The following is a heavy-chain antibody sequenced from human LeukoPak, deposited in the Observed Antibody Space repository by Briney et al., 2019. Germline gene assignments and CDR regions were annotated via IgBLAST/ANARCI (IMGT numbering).Heavy chain of an antibody. V-gene: IGHV3-7*01. J-gene: IGHJ4*02. CDR3: ARLKDDVTKLDY. Sequence: PGGSLRLSCAASGFIFSSYEMSWVRQAPGKGLEWVANINQDGSQKRYVDSVQGRFTISRDNTKNSLFLQMNSLRAEDTAVYYCARLKDDVTKLDYWGQGTLVTVSS. CDR1: GFIFSSYE. D-gene: IGHD2-8*01. CDR2: INQDGSQK.